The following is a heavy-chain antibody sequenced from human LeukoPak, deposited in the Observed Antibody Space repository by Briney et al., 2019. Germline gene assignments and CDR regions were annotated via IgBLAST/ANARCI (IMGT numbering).Heavy chain of an antibody. Sequence: SVKVSCKAPGGSFGRYAIHWVRQAPGQGLEWMGGIIPIFGTANYAQKFQGRVTITADESTSTAYMELSSLRSEDTAVYYCARGRTNYDFWSGYYHFDYWGQGTLVTVSS. J-gene: IGHJ4*02. CDR2: IIPIFGTA. CDR1: GGSFGRYA. D-gene: IGHD3-3*01. CDR3: ARGRTNYDFWSGYYHFDY. V-gene: IGHV1-69*13.